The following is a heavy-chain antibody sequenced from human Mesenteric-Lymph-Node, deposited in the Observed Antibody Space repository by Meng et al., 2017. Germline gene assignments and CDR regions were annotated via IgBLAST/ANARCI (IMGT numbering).Heavy chain of an antibody. CDR1: GGSFSGYY. CDR2: IYYTGST. CDR3: ARVGQWLPIDY. D-gene: IGHD6-19*01. V-gene: IGHV4-34*01. J-gene: IGHJ4*02. Sequence: QVQLQQWGAGLLKPSETLSLTCAVYGGSFSGYYWSWIRQHPGKGLEWIGYIYYTGSTFYNPSLKSRVTISVDTSKNQFSLKLSSVTAADTAVYYCARVGQWLPIDYWGQGTLVTVSS.